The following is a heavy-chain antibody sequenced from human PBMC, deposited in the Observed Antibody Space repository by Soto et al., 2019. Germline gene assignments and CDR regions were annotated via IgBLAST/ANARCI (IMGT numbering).Heavy chain of an antibody. D-gene: IGHD6-6*01. J-gene: IGHJ4*01. V-gene: IGHV3-7*03. CDR2: IKQDGSEE. CDR1: GFSLSLYW. CDR3: ARVGTPIARNDY. Sequence: PGGSLRLSCAASGFSLSLYWMSWVRQAPGKGPEWVANIKQDGSEEYYVDYVKGRFTISRDNARNSLYLQMNSLRAEDTAVYYCARVGTPIARNDYWGRGTLVTVSS.